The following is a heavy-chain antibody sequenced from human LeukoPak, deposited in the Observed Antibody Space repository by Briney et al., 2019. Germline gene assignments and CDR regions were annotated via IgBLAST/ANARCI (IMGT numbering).Heavy chain of an antibody. CDR1: GYTFTNYW. CDR2: IYPGGSDT. V-gene: IGHV5-51*01. J-gene: IGHJ5*02. D-gene: IGHD4-11*01. CDR3: ARPLNDYSKYWFDP. Sequence: GESLKISCKGSGYTFTNYWIGWVRQMPGKGLEWMGIIYPGGSDTRYSPSFQGQVTISADKSISTAYLQWNSLKASDTAMYYCARPLNDYSKYWFDPWGQGTLVTVSS.